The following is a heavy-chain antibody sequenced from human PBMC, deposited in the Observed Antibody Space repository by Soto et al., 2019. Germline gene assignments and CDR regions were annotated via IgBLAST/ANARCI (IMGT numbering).Heavy chain of an antibody. V-gene: IGHV3-30*18. D-gene: IGHD3-22*01. CDR2: ISYDGSNK. CDR3: AKDRQGHYYDSSGYIDY. J-gene: IGHJ4*02. CDR1: GFTFSSYG. Sequence: GGSLRLSCAASGFTFSSYGMHWVRQAPGKGLEWVAVISYDGSNKYYADSVKGRFTTSRDNSKNTLYLQMNSLRAEDTAVYYCAKDRQGHYYDSSGYIDYWGQGTPVTVSS.